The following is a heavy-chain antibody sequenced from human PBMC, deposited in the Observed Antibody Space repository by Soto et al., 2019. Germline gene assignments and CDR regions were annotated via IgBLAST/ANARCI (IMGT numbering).Heavy chain of an antibody. Sequence: QVQLQESGPGLVTPSGTLSLTCSVSGDSVSSNSYYWTWIRQPPGQTLEWVGFILSSGGTSTNPSLRGRICMSVDTSKHPFSMRLTSVPAADTGVYFWAKGFSTGMYVDSWGRGTPVTV. CDR2: ILSSGGT. CDR1: GDSVSSNSYY. D-gene: IGHD6-19*01. V-gene: IGHV4-61*01. CDR3: AKGFSTGMYVDS. J-gene: IGHJ5*01.